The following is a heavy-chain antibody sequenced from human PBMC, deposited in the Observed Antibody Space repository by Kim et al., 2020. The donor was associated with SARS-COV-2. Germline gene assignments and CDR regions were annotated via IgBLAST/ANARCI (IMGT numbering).Heavy chain of an antibody. CDR1: GFTFSNAW. Sequence: GGSLRLSCAASGFTFSNAWMSWVRQAPGKGLEWVGRIKSKTDGGTTDYAAPVKGRFTISRDDSKNTLYLQMNSLKTEDTAVYYCTTPYYGSGSYRDAFDIWGQGTMVTVSS. D-gene: IGHD3-10*01. V-gene: IGHV3-15*01. J-gene: IGHJ3*02. CDR3: TTPYYGSGSYRDAFDI. CDR2: IKSKTDGGTT.